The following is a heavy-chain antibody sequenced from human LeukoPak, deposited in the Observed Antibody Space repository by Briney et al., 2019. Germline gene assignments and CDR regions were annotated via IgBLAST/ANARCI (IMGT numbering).Heavy chain of an antibody. CDR1: GGSISSGSYY. D-gene: IGHD5-24*01. J-gene: IGHJ4*02. CDR2: IYTSGST. Sequence: SQTLSLTCTVTGGSISSGSYYWSWIRQPAGKGLEWIGRIYTSGSTNYNPSLKSRVTRSVDTSKNQFSLKLSSVTAADTAVYYCARGPREMATIRYFDYWGQGTLVTVSS. CDR3: ARGPREMATIRYFDY. V-gene: IGHV4-61*02.